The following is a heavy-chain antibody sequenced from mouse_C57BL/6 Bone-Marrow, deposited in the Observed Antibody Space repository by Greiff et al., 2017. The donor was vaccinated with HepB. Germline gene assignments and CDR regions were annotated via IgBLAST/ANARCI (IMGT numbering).Heavy chain of an antibody. CDR2: IWSGGST. D-gene: IGHD2-3*01. Sequence: QVQLQQSGPGLVQPSQSLSITCTVSGFSLTSYGVHWVRQPPGKGLEWLGVIWSGGSTDYNAAFISRLSISKDNSKSQVFFKMISLQADDTAIYYCAKNDGYYFWYFDVWGTGTTVTVSS. J-gene: IGHJ1*03. CDR3: AKNDGYYFWYFDV. CDR1: GFSLTSYG. V-gene: IGHV2-4*01.